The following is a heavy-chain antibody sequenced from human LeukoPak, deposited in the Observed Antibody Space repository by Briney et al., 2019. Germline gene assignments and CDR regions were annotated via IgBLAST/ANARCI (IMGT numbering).Heavy chain of an antibody. CDR2: IKQDGSEK. CDR1: GFTFSSYW. V-gene: IGHV3-7*01. J-gene: IGHJ6*03. D-gene: IGHD3-10*01. Sequence: PGGSLRLSCAASGFTFSSYWMSWVRQAPGKGLEWVANIKQDGSEKYYVDSVKGRFTISRDNAKNSLYLQMNSLRAEDTAVYYCAREVGGSGKGAPNYYYYYYMDVWGKGTTVTVSS. CDR3: AREVGGSGKGAPNYYYYYYMDV.